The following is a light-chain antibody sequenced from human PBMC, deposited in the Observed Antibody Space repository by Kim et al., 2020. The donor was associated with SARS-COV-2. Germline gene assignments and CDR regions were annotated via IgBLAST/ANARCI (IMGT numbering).Light chain of an antibody. CDR1: QSVNSN. CDR2: GAS. V-gene: IGKV3-15*01. J-gene: IGKJ2*01. Sequence: EIVMTQSPATLSVSPGERVTLSCRASQSVNSNLAWYQQKPGQAPRLLIYGASTRATDIPARFSGSGSGTEFTLIISSLQSEDIAVYYCQQYNNWPPYTFGQGTKLEI. CDR3: QQYNNWPPYT.